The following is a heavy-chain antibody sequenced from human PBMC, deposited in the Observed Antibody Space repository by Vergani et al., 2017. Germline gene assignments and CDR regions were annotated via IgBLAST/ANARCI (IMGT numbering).Heavy chain of an antibody. J-gene: IGHJ6*02. V-gene: IGHV4-39*07. CDR2: IYYSGSN. Sequence: QLQLQESGPGLVKPSETLSLTCTVSGGSISSSSYYWGWIRQPPGKGLEWIGSIYYSGSNYYNPSLKSRVNISVDTSKHQFSLKLSSVTAADTAVYDCGRDRVVGYYDSSGYYLRYYYYGIDVWGQGTTGTVAS. CDR1: GGSISSSSYY. D-gene: IGHD3-22*01. CDR3: GRDRVVGYYDSSGYYLRYYYYGIDV.